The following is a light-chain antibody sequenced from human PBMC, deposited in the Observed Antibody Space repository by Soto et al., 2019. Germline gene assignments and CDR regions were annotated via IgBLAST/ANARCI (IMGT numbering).Light chain of an antibody. CDR2: DVS. J-gene: IGLJ2*01. CDR1: SSDVGGYNY. CDR3: SSYTSSRDVV. V-gene: IGLV2-14*03. Sequence: QSALTQPASVSGSPGQSITISCTGTSSDVGGYNYVSWYQQHPGKAPKLIIYDVSNRPSGVSNRFSGSKSGNMASLTISGLQAEDEADYYCSSYTSSRDVVFGGGNKLTVL.